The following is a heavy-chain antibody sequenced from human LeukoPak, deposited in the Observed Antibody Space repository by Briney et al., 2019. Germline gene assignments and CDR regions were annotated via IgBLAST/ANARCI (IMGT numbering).Heavy chain of an antibody. D-gene: IGHD5-18*01. V-gene: IGHV3-48*03. CDR3: ARGYSYGYWDYYYYMDV. Sequence: GGSLRLSCAASGFTFSSYEMNWVRQAPGKGLEWVSYISSSGSTIYYADSVKGRFTISRDNAKNSLYLQMNSLRAEDTAVYYCARGYSYGYWDYYYYMDVWGKGTTVTVSS. CDR1: GFTFSSYE. J-gene: IGHJ6*03. CDR2: ISSSGSTI.